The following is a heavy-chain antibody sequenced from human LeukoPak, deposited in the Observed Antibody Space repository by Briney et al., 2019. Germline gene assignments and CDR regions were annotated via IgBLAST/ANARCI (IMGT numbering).Heavy chain of an antibody. D-gene: IGHD2-2*01. CDR1: GFTFSTYE. CDR3: ARFGSSYAFDY. J-gene: IGHJ4*02. CDR2: ISSSSSYI. V-gene: IGHV3-21*01. Sequence: GGSLRLSCAASGFTFSTYEMNWVRQAPGKGLEWVSSISSSSSYIYYADSVKGRFTISRDNAKNSLYLQMNSLRAEDTAVYYCARFGSSYAFDYWGQGTLVTVSS.